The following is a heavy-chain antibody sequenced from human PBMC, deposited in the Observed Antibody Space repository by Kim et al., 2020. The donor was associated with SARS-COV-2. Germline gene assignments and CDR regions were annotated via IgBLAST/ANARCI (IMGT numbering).Heavy chain of an antibody. CDR3: ARGKSYAMTSLDY. J-gene: IGHJ4*02. CDR2: INHSGST. D-gene: IGHD2-2*01. CDR1: GGSFSGYY. Sequence: SETLSLTCAVYGGSFSGYYWSWIRQPPGKGLEWIGEINHSGSTNYNPSLKSRVTISVDTSKNQFSLKLSSVTAADTAVYYCARGKSYAMTSLDYWGQGTL. V-gene: IGHV4-34*01.